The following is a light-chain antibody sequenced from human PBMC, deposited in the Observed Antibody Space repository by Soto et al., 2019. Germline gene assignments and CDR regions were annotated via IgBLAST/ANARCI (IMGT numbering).Light chain of an antibody. J-gene: IGKJ2*01. CDR1: QSVSSNY. V-gene: IGKV3-20*01. CDR2: GAS. Sequence: EIVLTQSPGTLSLSPGERATLSCRASQSVSSNYLAWYQQKPGQAPRLLIYGASIRATGLPDRFRGSGSGTDFTLTISRLEPEDFAVYYCQQYGSSYTFGQGTKLEIK. CDR3: QQYGSSYT.